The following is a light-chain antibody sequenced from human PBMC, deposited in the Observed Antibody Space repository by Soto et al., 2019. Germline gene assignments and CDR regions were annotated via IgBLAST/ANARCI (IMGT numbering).Light chain of an antibody. CDR2: DNN. J-gene: IGLJ1*01. CDR1: TSNIGSNI. CDR3: QSCDSSLTACF. Sequence: QSVLTQPPSASGTPGQRITISCSGRTSNIGSNIVAWYQHLPGTAPKLLIYDNNQRPSGVPDRFFGSKSGTSASLAISGLQPEDEADYYCQSCDSSLTACFFGTGTKVTVL. V-gene: IGLV1-44*01.